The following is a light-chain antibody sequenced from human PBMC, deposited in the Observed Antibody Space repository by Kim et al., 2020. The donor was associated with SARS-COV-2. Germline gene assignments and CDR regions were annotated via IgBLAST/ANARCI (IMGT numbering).Light chain of an antibody. V-gene: IGKV1-9*01. J-gene: IGKJ2*01. CDR3: QQLNTYPYT. Sequence: SAAVGDRVTITCRASQGISSHLAWYQQKPGKAPNLLIYAASTLQSGVPSRFSGGGSGTDFTLTISSLQPEYFATYYCQQLNTYPYTFGQGTKLEIK. CDR2: AAS. CDR1: QGISSH.